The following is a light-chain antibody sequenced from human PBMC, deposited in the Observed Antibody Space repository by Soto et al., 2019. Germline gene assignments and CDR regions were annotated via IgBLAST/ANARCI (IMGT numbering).Light chain of an antibody. V-gene: IGKV3-20*01. Sequence: EIVLTQSPGTLSLSPGEGATLSCRASQSVSSSYLAWYQQKPGQAPRLLIYGTSSRATGIPDRFSGSGFGTDFTLTISRLEPEDFAVYYCQQYGRSARTFGQGTKVEVK. CDR1: QSVSSSY. J-gene: IGKJ1*01. CDR2: GTS. CDR3: QQYGRSART.